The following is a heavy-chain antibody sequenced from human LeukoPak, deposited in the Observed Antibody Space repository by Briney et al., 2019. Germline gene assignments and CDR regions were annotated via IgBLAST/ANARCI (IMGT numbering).Heavy chain of an antibody. V-gene: IGHV3-23*01. D-gene: IGHD6-25*01. CDR2: LSGSGGST. J-gene: IGHJ6*03. Sequence: GGSLRLSCAASGFNFNSFSMSWVRRAPGKGLEWVSGLSGSGGSTYYADSVKGRSTISRDNSKNMVYLQMNSLRVEDTAVYYCAKYGSGWTLYFYYYLDVWGKGTTVTVS. CDR3: AKYGSGWTLYFYYYLDV. CDR1: GFNFNSFS.